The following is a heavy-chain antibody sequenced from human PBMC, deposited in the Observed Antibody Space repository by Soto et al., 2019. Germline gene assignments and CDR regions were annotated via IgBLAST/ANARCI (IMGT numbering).Heavy chain of an antibody. CDR2: IKTKTDGGTT. J-gene: IGHJ6*02. V-gene: IGHV3-15*01. CDR3: TTGVTSRGMDV. Sequence: EVQLVESGGGLVKPGGYLRLSCAASGFTFSNAWMSWVRQAPGKGLEWVGRIKTKTDGGTTDYAAPVKGRFTISRDDSKNTLYLQMNSLKTEDTAVYYCTTGVTSRGMDVWGQWTTVTVYS. D-gene: IGHD2-21*02. CDR1: GFTFSNAW.